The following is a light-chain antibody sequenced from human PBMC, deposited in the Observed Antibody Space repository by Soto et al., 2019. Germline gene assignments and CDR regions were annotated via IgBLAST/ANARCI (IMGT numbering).Light chain of an antibody. CDR1: QSVSSK. V-gene: IGKV3-15*01. Sequence: EIVMTQSPVTLSVSPGERATLSCRASQSVSSKLAWYQQKPGQAPRLLIDGASTRATGIPARFSGSGSGTEFTLSISSLQSEDCAVYYCQQYNNWPQTFGQGTKLESK. CDR2: GAS. J-gene: IGKJ2*01. CDR3: QQYNNWPQT.